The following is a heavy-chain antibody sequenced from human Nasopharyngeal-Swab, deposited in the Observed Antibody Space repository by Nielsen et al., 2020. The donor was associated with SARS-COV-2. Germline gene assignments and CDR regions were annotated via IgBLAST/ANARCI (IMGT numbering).Heavy chain of an antibody. CDR3: ARGLSGIVPAPILGLGLWYSYYYMDV. J-gene: IGHJ6*03. V-gene: IGHV4-34*01. Sequence: WIRQPPGKGLEWIGEINHSGSTNYNPSLKSRVTLSVDTSKNQFSLRLTSVTAADTAVYFCARGLSGIVPAPILGLGLWYSYYYMDVWDKGTAVTVSS. CDR2: INHSGST. D-gene: IGHD2-2*01.